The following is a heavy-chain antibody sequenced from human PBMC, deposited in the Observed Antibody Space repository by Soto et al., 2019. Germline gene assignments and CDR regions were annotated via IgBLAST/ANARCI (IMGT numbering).Heavy chain of an antibody. CDR3: ASDWTGTFFFYYHYGMDV. Sequence: GGSLRLSCAASGFTFSSYAMHWVRQAPGRGLEWVAVISYDGSNKYYADSVKGRFTISRDNSKNTLYLQMNSLRAEDTAVYYCASDWTGTFFFYYHYGMDVWGQGPTVTVSS. CDR1: GFTFSSYA. V-gene: IGHV3-30-3*01. J-gene: IGHJ6*02. D-gene: IGHD1-7*01. CDR2: ISYDGSNK.